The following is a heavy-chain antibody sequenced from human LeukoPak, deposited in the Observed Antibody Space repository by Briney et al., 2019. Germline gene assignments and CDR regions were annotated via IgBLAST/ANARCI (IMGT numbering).Heavy chain of an antibody. CDR1: GGSFSGYY. D-gene: IGHD6-6*01. V-gene: IGHV4-34*01. J-gene: IGHJ5*02. Sequence: SETLSLTCAVYGGSFSGYYWSWIRQPPGKGPEWIGEINHSGSTNYNPSLKSRVTISVDTSKNQFSLKLSSVTAADTAVYYCARTSIAARPHSFDPWGQGTLVTVSS. CDR3: ARTSIAARPHSFDP. CDR2: INHSGST.